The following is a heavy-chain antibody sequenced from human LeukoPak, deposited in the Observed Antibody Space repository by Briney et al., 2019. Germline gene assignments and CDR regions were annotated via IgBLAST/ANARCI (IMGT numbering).Heavy chain of an antibody. D-gene: IGHD6-19*01. J-gene: IGHJ4*02. Sequence: GESLKISCKGSGYSFTSYWIGWVRQMPGKGLEWMGIIYPGDSDTRYSPSFQGQVTISADKSISTAYLQWSSLKASDTAMYYYARLDLTSRLDPRKYSSGWHGNYWGQGTLVTVSS. CDR3: ARLDLTSRLDPRKYSSGWHGNY. CDR1: GYSFTSYW. V-gene: IGHV5-51*01. CDR2: IYPGDSDT.